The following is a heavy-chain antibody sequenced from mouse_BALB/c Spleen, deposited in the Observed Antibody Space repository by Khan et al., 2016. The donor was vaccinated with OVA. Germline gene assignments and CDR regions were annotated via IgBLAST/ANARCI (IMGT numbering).Heavy chain of an antibody. CDR2: IDPPDGNT. CDR1: GLNIKDNY. CDR3: ARMVRK. J-gene: IGHJ2*01. V-gene: IGHV14-3*02. Sequence: EQLQQSGAELVKSGATVKLSCTASGLNIKDNYMHWLKQRPEQGLEWIGRIDPPDGNTKYDTKFQGKATITADTSSNTAYLQHNDLTADDSAVYYLARMVRKWGQGTTLTVSS. D-gene: IGHD1-1*02.